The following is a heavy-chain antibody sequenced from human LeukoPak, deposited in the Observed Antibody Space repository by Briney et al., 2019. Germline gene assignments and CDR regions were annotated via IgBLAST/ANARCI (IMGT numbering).Heavy chain of an antibody. V-gene: IGHV3-21*01. Sequence: GGSLRLSCAASEFIFSNFGMHWVRQGPGKGLEWVSYISSGGDYINYADSVKGRFTISRDNAKNSLYLQMNSLRAEDTAVYYCARAYYYDSSGYYYGWGQGTLVTVSS. CDR2: ISSGGDYI. CDR3: ARAYYYDSSGYYYG. CDR1: EFIFSNFG. J-gene: IGHJ4*02. D-gene: IGHD3-22*01.